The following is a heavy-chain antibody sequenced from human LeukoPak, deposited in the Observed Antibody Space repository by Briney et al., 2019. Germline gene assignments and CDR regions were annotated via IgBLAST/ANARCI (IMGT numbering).Heavy chain of an antibody. Sequence: GASVKVSCKASGYTFTSYYMHWVRQAPGKGLEWMGGFDPEDGETIYAQKFQGRVTMTEDTSTDTAYMELSSLRSEDTAVYYCATDLVGATTRAGYYFDYWGQGTLVTVSS. CDR3: ATDLVGATTRAGYYFDY. CDR2: FDPEDGET. D-gene: IGHD1-26*01. J-gene: IGHJ4*02. CDR1: GYTFTSYY. V-gene: IGHV1-24*01.